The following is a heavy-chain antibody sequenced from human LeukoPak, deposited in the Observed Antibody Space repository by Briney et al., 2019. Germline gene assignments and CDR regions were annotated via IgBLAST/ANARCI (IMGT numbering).Heavy chain of an antibody. CDR3: ARANALYCSSTSCLFDY. D-gene: IGHD2-2*01. Sequence: ASVKVSCKASGYTFTDYYIHWVRQAPGQGLEWMAWINPNSGGTYYAQNFHDRITLTRDTPISTAYMELSRLRSDGTAIYYCARANALYCSSTSCLFDYWGQGTLVTVSS. CDR1: GYTFTDYY. V-gene: IGHV1-2*02. CDR2: INPNSGGT. J-gene: IGHJ4*02.